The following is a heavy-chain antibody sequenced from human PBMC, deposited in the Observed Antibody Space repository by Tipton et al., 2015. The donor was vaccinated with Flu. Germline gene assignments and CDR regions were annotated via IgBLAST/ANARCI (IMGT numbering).Heavy chain of an antibody. CDR3: ARTTYDYTNYGTPGAYGMDV. D-gene: IGHD4-11*01. CDR2: IFYNGST. V-gene: IGHV4-59*01. Sequence: GLVKPSETLSLTCSVSGDSITTYYWSWIRQPPGQGLEWIGYIFYNGSTNYNPSLKSRVTISVDTSKNQFSLKLSSVTAADTAVYFCARTTYDYTNYGTPGAYGMDVWSQGTTVTVSS. J-gene: IGHJ6*02. CDR1: GDSITTYY.